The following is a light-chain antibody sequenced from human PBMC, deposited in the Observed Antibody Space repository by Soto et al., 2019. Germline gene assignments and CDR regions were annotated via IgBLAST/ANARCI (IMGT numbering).Light chain of an antibody. CDR3: NSYTSSYTFV. Sequence: QSVLTQPASVSGSPGQSITISCTGTSSDVGGYNYVSWYQQHPGKAPKLMIYEVNKRPSEVSNRFSGSKSGNTASLTISGLQPEDEADYYCNSYTSSYTFVLGTGTKLTVL. J-gene: IGLJ1*01. CDR1: SSDVGGYNY. CDR2: EVN. V-gene: IGLV2-14*01.